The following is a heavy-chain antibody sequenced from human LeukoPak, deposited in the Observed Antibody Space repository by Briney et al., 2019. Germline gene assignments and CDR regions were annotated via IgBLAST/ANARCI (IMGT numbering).Heavy chain of an antibody. J-gene: IGHJ6*03. CDR3: ARVARQWLVKGFYYYYYMDV. V-gene: IGHV4-34*01. CDR2: INHSGST. Sequence: SETLSLTCAVYGGSFSGYYWSWIRQPPGKGLEWIGEINHSGSTNYNPSLKSRVTISVDTSKNQFSLKLSSVTAADTAVYYCARVARQWLVKGFYYYYYMDVWGKGTTVTVSS. CDR1: GGSFSGYY. D-gene: IGHD6-19*01.